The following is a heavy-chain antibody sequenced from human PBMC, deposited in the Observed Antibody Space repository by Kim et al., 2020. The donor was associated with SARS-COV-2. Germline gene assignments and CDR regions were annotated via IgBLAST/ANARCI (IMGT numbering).Heavy chain of an antibody. D-gene: IGHD1-20*01. Sequence: GGSLRLSCAASGFTFSSYAMSWVRQAPGKGLEWVSVISASGVTYYADSVKGRFTISRDNSKHTLNLQMNSLRADDTAVYYCARGWYNDCWAQGTLVTVS. V-gene: IGHV3-23*01. CDR2: ISASGVT. J-gene: IGHJ4*02. CDR3: ARGWYNDC. CDR1: GFTFSSYA.